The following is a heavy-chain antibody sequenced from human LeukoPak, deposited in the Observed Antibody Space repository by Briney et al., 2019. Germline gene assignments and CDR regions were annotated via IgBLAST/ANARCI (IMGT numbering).Heavy chain of an antibody. V-gene: IGHV4-61*02. CDR3: ARCAWDDGDSSSWYVDY. J-gene: IGHJ4*02. D-gene: IGHD6-13*01. Sequence: SQTLSLTCTVPGGSISSGSYYRSWIRQPAGKGLEWIGRIYTSGSTNYNPSLKSRVTISVDTSKNQFSLKLSSVTAADTAVYYCARCAWDDGDSSSWYVDYWGQGTLVTVSS. CDR1: GGSISSGSYY. CDR2: IYTSGST.